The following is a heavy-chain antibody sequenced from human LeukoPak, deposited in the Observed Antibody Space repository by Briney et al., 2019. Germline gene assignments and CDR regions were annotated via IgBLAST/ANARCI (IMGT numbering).Heavy chain of an antibody. CDR2: IKSKTDGGTT. J-gene: IGHJ3*02. V-gene: IGHV3-15*07. D-gene: IGHD1-26*01. CDR1: GFTFSNAW. Sequence: SGGSLRLSCAASGFTFSNAWMNWVRQAPGKGLEWVGRIKSKTDGGTTDYAAPVKGRFTISRDDSKNTLYLQMNSLKTEDTAVYYCTTGVSGSPFDAFDIWGQGTKVTVSS. CDR3: TTGVSGSPFDAFDI.